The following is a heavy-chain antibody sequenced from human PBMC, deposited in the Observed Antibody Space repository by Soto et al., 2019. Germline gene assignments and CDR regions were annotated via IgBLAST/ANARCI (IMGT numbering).Heavy chain of an antibody. CDR1: GYTFTSYG. CDR2: INPGNGNT. V-gene: IGHV1-3*01. CDR3: ASDLSAFIWSGGSNCFDS. J-gene: IGHJ5*01. D-gene: IGHD2-15*01. Sequence: ASVKVSCKASGYTFTSYGMNWVRQAPGRGLEWMGWINPGNGNTKYSQKFQGRVIIERDTSASTAYMELSSLRSEDTAVYYCASDLSAFIWSGGSNCFDSWGQGTLVTVSS.